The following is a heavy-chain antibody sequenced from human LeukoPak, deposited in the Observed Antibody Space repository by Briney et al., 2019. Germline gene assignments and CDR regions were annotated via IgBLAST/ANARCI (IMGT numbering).Heavy chain of an antibody. CDR3: AKPAYAGYYYYMDV. D-gene: IGHD3-16*01. Sequence: GGSLRLSCAASGFTFSVYAMSWVRQAPGKGLEWVSAISGSGGSTYYADSVKGRFTISRDNSKNTLYLQMTSLRAEDTAVYYCAKPAYAGYYYYMDVWGKGTTVTVSS. CDR2: ISGSGGST. V-gene: IGHV3-23*01. J-gene: IGHJ6*03. CDR1: GFTFSVYA.